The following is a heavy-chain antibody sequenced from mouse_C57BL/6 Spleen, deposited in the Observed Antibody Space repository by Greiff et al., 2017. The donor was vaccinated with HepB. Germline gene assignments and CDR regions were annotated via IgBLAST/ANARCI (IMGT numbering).Heavy chain of an antibody. CDR3: ARWDYDDYYAMDY. Sequence: VQLQQSGPELVKPGASVKISCKASGYSFTSYYIHWVKQRPGQGLEWIGWIYPGSGNTKYNEKFKGKATLTADTSSSTAYMQLSSLTSEDSAVYYCARWDYDDYYAMDYWGQGTSVTVSS. V-gene: IGHV1-66*01. D-gene: IGHD2-4*01. J-gene: IGHJ4*01. CDR2: IYPGSGNT. CDR1: GYSFTSYY.